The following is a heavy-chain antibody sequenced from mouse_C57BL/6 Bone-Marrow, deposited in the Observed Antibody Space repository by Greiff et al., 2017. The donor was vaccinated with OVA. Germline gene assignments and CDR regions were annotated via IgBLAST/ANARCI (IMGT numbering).Heavy chain of an antibody. CDR2: IWSGGST. V-gene: IGHV2-2*01. J-gene: IGHJ4*01. Sequence: VKLVESGPGLVQPSQSLSITCTVSGFSLTSYGVHWVRQSPGKGLEWLGVIWSGGSTDYNAAFISRLSISKDNSKSQVFFKMNSLQADDTAIYYCARIPYYYGSGYAMDYWGQGTSVTVSS. CDR3: ARIPYYYGSGYAMDY. CDR1: GFSLTSYG. D-gene: IGHD1-1*01.